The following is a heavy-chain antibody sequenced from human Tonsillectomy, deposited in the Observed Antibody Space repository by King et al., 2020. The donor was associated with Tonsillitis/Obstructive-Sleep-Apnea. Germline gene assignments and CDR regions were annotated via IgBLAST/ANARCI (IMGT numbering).Heavy chain of an antibody. CDR2: ISYDGSNK. D-gene: IGHD3-22*01. V-gene: IGHV3-30*04. CDR3: ARPTEDHYYDIRDFYPNCFDP. Sequence: VQLMESGGAVVQPGRSLRVSCAASEFTFSTYAMHWVRQAPGKGLEWVAVISYDGSNKYYADSVKGRFTISRDNSKNTLYLRMNSLRAEDTAVYYCARPTEDHYYDIRDFYPNCFDPWGQGTLVSVSS. CDR1: EFTFSTYA. J-gene: IGHJ5*02.